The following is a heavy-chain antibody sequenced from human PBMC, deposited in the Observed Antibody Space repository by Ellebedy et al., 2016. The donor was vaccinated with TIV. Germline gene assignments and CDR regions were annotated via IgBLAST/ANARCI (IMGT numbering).Heavy chain of an antibody. CDR2: INPNSGGT. J-gene: IGHJ5*02. CDR3: ASPLGCSSTSCYEGWFDP. CDR1: GYTFTGYY. Sequence: ASVKVSCXASGYTFTGYYMHWVRQAPGQGLEWMGWINPNSGGTNYAQKFQGRVTMTRDTSISTAYMELSRLRSDDTAVYYCASPLGCSSTSCYEGWFDPWGQGTLVTVSS. D-gene: IGHD2-2*01. V-gene: IGHV1-2*02.